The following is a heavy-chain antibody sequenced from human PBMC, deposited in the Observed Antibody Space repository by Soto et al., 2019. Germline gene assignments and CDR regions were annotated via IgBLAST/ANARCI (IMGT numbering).Heavy chain of an antibody. CDR1: GFTFSTYS. CDR2: IDSSSSTI. J-gene: IGHJ4*02. Sequence: GGSLRLSCAASGFTFSTYSMNWVRQAPGKGLEWVSSIDSSSSTIYYADSMKGRFDISRDNAKNSLYLQMNSLRDEDTAIYYCARTAYCKSGRCPPEVAYWGRGTLVTVSS. V-gene: IGHV3-48*02. CDR3: ARTAYCKSGRCPPEVAY. D-gene: IGHD2-15*01.